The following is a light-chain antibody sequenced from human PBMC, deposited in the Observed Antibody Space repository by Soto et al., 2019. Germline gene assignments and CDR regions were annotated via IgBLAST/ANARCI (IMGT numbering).Light chain of an antibody. CDR1: QSISSY. CDR2: TAS. V-gene: IGKV1-39*01. Sequence: DIQMTQSPSSLSASVGDRVTITCRASQSISSYLHWYQQKPGKAPKLLIYTASNLESGVPSRFSASGSGTDFTLTFNSLQPEDFATEFGQQGYSTPWTFGQGTKVEIK. CDR3: QQGYSTPWT. J-gene: IGKJ1*01.